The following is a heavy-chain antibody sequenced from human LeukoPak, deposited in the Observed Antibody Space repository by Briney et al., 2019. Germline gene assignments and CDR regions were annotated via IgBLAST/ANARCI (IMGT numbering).Heavy chain of an antibody. Sequence: PGGSLRLSCAASGFTFSSYWMSWVRQAPGKGLEWVANIKQDGSEKYYVDSVKGRFTISRDNAKNSLYLQMNSLRAEDTAVYYCARDRTVAGTRWFDPWGQGTLVTVSS. J-gene: IGHJ5*02. V-gene: IGHV3-7*01. CDR2: IKQDGSEK. CDR3: ARDRTVAGTRWFDP. D-gene: IGHD6-19*01. CDR1: GFTFSSYW.